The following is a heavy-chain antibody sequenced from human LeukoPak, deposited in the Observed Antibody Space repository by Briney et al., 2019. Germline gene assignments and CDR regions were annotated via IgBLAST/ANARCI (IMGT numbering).Heavy chain of an antibody. J-gene: IGHJ5*02. CDR3: AREKHSADWIDP. Sequence: SETLSLTCTVSSDFGVSMRSHSWGWFRQAPWKGLEWIGYLYYTGSTDYNPSLKSRVTITGDTSKKQFSLKLSSVTAADTAVYDCAREKHSADWIDPWGQGTLVTVSS. CDR2: LYYTGST. V-gene: IGHV4-59*11. CDR1: SDFGVSMRSHS.